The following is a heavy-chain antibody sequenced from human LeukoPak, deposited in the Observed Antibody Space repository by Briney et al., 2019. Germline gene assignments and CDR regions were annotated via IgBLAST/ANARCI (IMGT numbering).Heavy chain of an antibody. CDR3: ARDHRYSSSFDY. CDR2: ISASNGNT. J-gene: IGHJ4*02. V-gene: IGHV1-18*01. CDR1: GYTFTNYG. Sequence: ASVKVSCKASGYTFTNYGISWVRQAPGQGLEWMGWISASNGNTNYAQKLQGRVTMTTDTSMNTAYMELRSLGSDDTAVYHCARDHRYSSSFDYWGQGSLVTVSS. D-gene: IGHD6-13*01.